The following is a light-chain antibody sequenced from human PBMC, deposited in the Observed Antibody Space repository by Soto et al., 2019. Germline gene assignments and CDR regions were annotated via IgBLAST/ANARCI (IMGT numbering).Light chain of an antibody. CDR3: EAWDYSLSGPVV. J-gene: IGLJ2*01. CDR2: RNN. CDR1: SSNIGSNY. V-gene: IGLV1-47*01. Sequence: QSVLTQPPSASGTPGQRVTISCSGSSSNIGSNYVYLYQQLPGTAPKLLIYRNNQLPSGVPDRFSVSKSGTSDSLSISGPRLEDEDDYYCEAWDYSLSGPVVFGGGTKLTVL.